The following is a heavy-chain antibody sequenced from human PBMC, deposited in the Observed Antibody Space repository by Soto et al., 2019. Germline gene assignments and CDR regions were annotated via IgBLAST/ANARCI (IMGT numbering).Heavy chain of an antibody. J-gene: IGHJ4*02. CDR2: IWYDESNK. CDR1: GFTFSSYD. Sequence: GGSLRLSCPASGFTFSSYDMHWVRQAPGKGLVGVAVIWYDESNKYYADTVKARLTISRDKSKNTLYPQMNSLRAEDAAVYYCGRDDQISLFIAALGYWGRGTLVTVSS. CDR3: GRDDQISLFIAALGY. D-gene: IGHD6-6*01. V-gene: IGHV3-33*01.